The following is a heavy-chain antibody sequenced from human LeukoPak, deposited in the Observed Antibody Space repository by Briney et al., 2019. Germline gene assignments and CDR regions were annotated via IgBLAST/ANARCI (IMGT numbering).Heavy chain of an antibody. V-gene: IGHV3-23*01. Sequence: GGSLRPSCAASGFTFSNYAMSWVRQAPGEGLEWVSAITGSGGTTYYADSVKGRFTISRDNSKNMLYLQMNSLRAEDTAVYYCARYYYESSGYYWAPPDYWGQGTLVTVSS. CDR3: ARYYYESSGYYWAPPDY. CDR2: ITGSGGTT. D-gene: IGHD3-22*01. CDR1: GFTFSNYA. J-gene: IGHJ4*02.